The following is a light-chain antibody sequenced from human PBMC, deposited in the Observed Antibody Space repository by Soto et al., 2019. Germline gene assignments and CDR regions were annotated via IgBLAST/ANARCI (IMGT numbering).Light chain of an antibody. CDR1: QTVASN. J-gene: IGKJ2*01. CDR3: QQYHNWPPQYT. CDR2: CAS. V-gene: IGKV3-15*01. Sequence: EIVMTQSPATLSLSPGERATLSCRASQTVASNIAWYQQKPGHAPRLLIHCASTRATGVSARFSGTGSGTEFTLTISSLHSEDFSVYYCQQYHNWPPQYTFGQGTRRQIK.